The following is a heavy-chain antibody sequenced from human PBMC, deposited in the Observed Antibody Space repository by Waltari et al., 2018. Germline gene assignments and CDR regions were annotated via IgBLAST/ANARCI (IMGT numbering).Heavy chain of an antibody. D-gene: IGHD6-13*01. CDR3: ARVSSSWYLGDYFYYGVDV. CDR2: WYRSGST. CDR1: DYSIRSGYF. J-gene: IGHJ6*01. Sequence: VHLQESGPGLVKPSETLSLTCGVSDYSIRSGYFWGWCRQPPGKGLEWIGSWYRSGSTYYNPSLQSRVTISADTSKNQFSLNLTSVTAADTAVYYCARVSSSWYLGDYFYYGVDVWGQGATVTVSS. V-gene: IGHV4-38-2*01.